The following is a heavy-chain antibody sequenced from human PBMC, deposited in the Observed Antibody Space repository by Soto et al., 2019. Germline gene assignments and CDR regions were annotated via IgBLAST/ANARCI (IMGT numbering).Heavy chain of an antibody. CDR3: ARDAADITGTPKYYYYGMDV. V-gene: IGHV3-23*01. CDR2: TSGNGGST. CDR1: GFTFSVYA. J-gene: IGHJ6*02. Sequence: PGGSLRLSCGASGFTFSVYAMTWVRQAPGKGLEWVSATSGNGGSTYYADSVKGRFTISRDNSKSTLHLQMNSLRAEDTAVYYCARDAADITGTPKYYYYGMDVWGQGTTVTVSS. D-gene: IGHD1-20*01.